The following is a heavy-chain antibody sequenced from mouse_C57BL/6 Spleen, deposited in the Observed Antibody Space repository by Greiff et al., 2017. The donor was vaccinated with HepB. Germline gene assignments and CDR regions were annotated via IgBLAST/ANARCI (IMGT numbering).Heavy chain of an antibody. CDR2: IYPRSGNT. D-gene: IGHD1-1*01. CDR3: ASRGITTVVGDY. CDR1: GYTFTSYG. Sequence: VQLQESGAELARPGASVKLSCKASGYTFTSYGISWVKQRTGQGLEWIGEIYPRSGNTYYNEKFKGKATLTADKSSSTAYMELRSLTSEDSAVYFCASRGITTVVGDYWGQGTTLTVSS. J-gene: IGHJ2*01. V-gene: IGHV1-81*01.